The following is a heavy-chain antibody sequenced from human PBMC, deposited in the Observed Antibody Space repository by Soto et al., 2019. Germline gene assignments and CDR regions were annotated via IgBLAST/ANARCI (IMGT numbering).Heavy chain of an antibody. Sequence: EVKRPGSSVKVSCKASGDTFNFYSINWVRQAPGLGLEWMGRVNPIVSMSNYAQKFQGRVPMTADKSTSTAYMERSSLRSEDTTIYYCASSYGSGYRAFDYWGQGALVTVSS. CDR1: GDTFNFYS. D-gene: IGHD3-10*01. J-gene: IGHJ4*02. V-gene: IGHV1-69*02. CDR2: VNPIVSMS. CDR3: ASSYGSGYRAFDY.